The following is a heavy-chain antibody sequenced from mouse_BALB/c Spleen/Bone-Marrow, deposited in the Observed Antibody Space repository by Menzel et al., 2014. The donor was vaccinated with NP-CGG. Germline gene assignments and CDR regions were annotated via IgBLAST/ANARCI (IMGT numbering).Heavy chain of an antibody. CDR3: ASYYYGSGLFAY. J-gene: IGHJ3*01. CDR1: GFNIKDTY. CDR2: IDPANGNT. D-gene: IGHD1-1*01. Sequence: EVQLQQSGAELVKPGASVKLSCTASGFNIKDTYMHWVKQRPEQGLEWIGRIDPANGNTKYGPKFQGKATITADTSSNTAYLQLSSLTSEDTAVYYCASYYYGSGLFAYWGQGTLVTVSA. V-gene: IGHV14-3*02.